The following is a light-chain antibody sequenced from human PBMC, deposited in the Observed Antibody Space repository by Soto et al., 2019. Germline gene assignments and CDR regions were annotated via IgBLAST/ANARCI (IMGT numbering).Light chain of an antibody. Sequence: QSLLTQPPSVSGAPGQRVTISCTGSSYNIGAGYDVHWYQQRPGTAPRLLISDDINRPSGVPDRFSGSQSGTSASLAIAGRHADDEADYFCQFYVTGLGGSYVFGSGTKLTVL. J-gene: IGLJ1*01. CDR1: SYNIGAGYD. V-gene: IGLV1-40*01. CDR2: DDI. CDR3: QFYVTGLGGSYV.